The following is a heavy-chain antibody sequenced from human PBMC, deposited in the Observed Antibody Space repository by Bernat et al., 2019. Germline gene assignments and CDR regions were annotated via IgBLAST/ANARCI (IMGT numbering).Heavy chain of an antibody. J-gene: IGHJ6*02. CDR3: ARGYYDSPDV. Sequence: EVQLVESGGGLVQPGGSLRLSCAASGFTFSSYWMHWVRQAPGKGLVWASRINGDGRSTSHADSVKGRFTISRDNAKNTLYLQMNSLRAEDTAVYYCARGYYDSPDVWGQGTTVTVSS. CDR1: GFTFSSYW. CDR2: INGDGRST. V-gene: IGHV3-74*01. D-gene: IGHD3-22*01.